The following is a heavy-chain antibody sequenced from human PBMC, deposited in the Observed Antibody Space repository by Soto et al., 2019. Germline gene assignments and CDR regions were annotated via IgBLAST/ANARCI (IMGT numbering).Heavy chain of an antibody. J-gene: IGHJ4*02. CDR1: GFTFRNYW. CDR3: XXXXXXXFDS. V-gene: IGHV3-7*02. CDR2: IKHDGXET. Sequence: EVQLVESGGGFVQPGGSLRLSCAASGFTFRNYWMSWVRQAPGKGLEWVGSIKHDGXETYSVDSVKGRFTISRDNAEXXXXXXXXXXXXXXXXXXXXXXXXXXXFDSWGQGTLVTVSS.